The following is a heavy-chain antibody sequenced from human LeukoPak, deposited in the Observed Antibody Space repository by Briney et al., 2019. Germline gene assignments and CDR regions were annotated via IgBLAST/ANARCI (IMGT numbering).Heavy chain of an antibody. J-gene: IGHJ4*02. V-gene: IGHV1-46*03. D-gene: IGHD3-22*01. Sequence: ASVKVSCKASGYTLTSYYMHWLRQAPGQGLEWMGIINPSGGSTSYAQKFQGRVTMTRDTSTSTVYMELSSLRSEDTAVYYCAIRDYYDSSGYYSEGDYWGQGTLVTVSS. CDR3: AIRDYYDSSGYYSEGDY. CDR1: GYTLTSYY. CDR2: INPSGGST.